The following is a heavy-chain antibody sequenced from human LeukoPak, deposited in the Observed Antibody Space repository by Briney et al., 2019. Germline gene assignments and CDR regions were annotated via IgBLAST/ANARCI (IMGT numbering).Heavy chain of an antibody. D-gene: IGHD2-15*01. CDR2: ISGSGGST. CDR1: GFSFSSYA. Sequence: GGPLRLSSAASGFSFSSYAMSWVRQAPGRGLEWVSAISGSGGSTYYADSVKGRFTISRDNSKNTLYLQMNSLRAEDTAVYYCAKFQDAFDYWGQGTLVTVSS. CDR3: AKFQDAFDY. J-gene: IGHJ4*02. V-gene: IGHV3-23*01.